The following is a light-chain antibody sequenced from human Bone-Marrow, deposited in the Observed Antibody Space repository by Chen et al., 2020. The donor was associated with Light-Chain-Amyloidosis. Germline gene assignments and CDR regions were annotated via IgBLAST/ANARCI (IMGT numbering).Light chain of an antibody. Sequence: SYLLTQPSSVSVSPGQTATIPCGGNHIGSTSVHWSQQTPGQAPLLVVYDDSDRPSGIPERLSGSNSGNTATLTISRVEAGDEADYYCQVWDRSSDRPVFGGGTKLTVL. J-gene: IGLJ3*02. CDR1: HIGSTS. CDR3: QVWDRSSDRPV. V-gene: IGLV3-21*02. CDR2: DDS.